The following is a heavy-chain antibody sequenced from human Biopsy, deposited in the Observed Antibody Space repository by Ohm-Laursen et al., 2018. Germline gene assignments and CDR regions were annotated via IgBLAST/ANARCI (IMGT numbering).Heavy chain of an antibody. CDR1: GFIFSTYT. Sequence: SLRLSCAASGFIFSTYTMNWVRQAPGEGLEWVSSISSRSSDIYYADSVKGRFTISRDNAKNSLFLHMNSLRAEDTAVYYCARESALKRYQSLSYFNGMGVWGQGTTVTVSS. D-gene: IGHD2-2*01. CDR3: ARESALKRYQSLSYFNGMGV. V-gene: IGHV3-21*01. J-gene: IGHJ6*02. CDR2: ISSRSSDI.